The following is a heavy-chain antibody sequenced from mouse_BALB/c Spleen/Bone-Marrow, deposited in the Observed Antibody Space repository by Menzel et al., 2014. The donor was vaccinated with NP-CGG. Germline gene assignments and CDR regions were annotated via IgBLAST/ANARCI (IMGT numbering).Heavy chain of an antibody. V-gene: IGHV7-1*02. Sequence: EVKLVESGGGLVQPGGSLILSCATSGFTFSDFYMEWVRQPPGKRLEWIAASRNKANDYTTEYSASVKGRFIVSRDTSQGILYLQMNALRAEDTAIYYCARYTYPGYFDVWGAGTTVTVSS. CDR3: ARYTYPGYFDV. J-gene: IGHJ1*01. CDR1: GFTFSDFY. CDR2: SRNKANDYTT. D-gene: IGHD5-1*01.